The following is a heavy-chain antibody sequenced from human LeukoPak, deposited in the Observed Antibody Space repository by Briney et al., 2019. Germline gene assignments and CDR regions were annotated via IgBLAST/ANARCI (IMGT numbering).Heavy chain of an antibody. J-gene: IGHJ2*01. CDR3: ARRPYYDILTGYPSAYWYFDL. D-gene: IGHD3-9*01. CDR1: GDSISSTTNS. Sequence: PSETLSLTCTVSGDSISSTTNSWGWIRQPPGKGLEWIGYIYYSGSTNYNPSLKSRVTISVDTSKNQFSLKLSSVTAADTAVYYCARRPYYDILTGYPSAYWYFDLWGRGTLVTVSS. V-gene: IGHV4-61*05. CDR2: IYYSGST.